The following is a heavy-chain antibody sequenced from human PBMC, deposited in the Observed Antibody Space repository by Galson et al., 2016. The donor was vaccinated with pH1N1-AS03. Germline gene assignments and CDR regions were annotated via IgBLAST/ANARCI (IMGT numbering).Heavy chain of an antibody. CDR3: AKDRGHSSGWYPAFYFDS. CDR2: VSGNGGSE. CDR1: GFTFANTA. Sequence: SLRLSCAASGFTFANTAMNWVRQAPGKGLAWVAAVSGNGGSEYYADSVKGRFTISRDNSKNTLFLQMNNLRAEDTAVYYCAKDRGHSSGWYPAFYFDSWGQVTQVTVSS. J-gene: IGHJ4*02. V-gene: IGHV3-23*01. D-gene: IGHD6-19*01.